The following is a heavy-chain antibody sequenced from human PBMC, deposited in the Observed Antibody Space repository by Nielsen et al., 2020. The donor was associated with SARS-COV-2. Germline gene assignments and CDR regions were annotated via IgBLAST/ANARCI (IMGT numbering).Heavy chain of an antibody. D-gene: IGHD2-2*01. CDR1: GGTFSSYA. J-gene: IGHJ6*03. CDR2: IIPIFGTA. Sequence: SVKVSCKASGGTFSSYAISWVRQAPGQGLEWMGGIIPIFGTANYAQKFQGRVTITADESTSTAYMELKRLRSDDTAVYYCAREGSGVVPGPLGIGMWYLYYYMDVWGKGTTVTVSS. V-gene: IGHV1-69*13. CDR3: AREGSGVVPGPLGIGMWYLYYYMDV.